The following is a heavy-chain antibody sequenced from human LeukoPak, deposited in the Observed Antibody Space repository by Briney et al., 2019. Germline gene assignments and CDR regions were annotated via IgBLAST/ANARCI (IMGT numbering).Heavy chain of an antibody. D-gene: IGHD6-25*01. V-gene: IGHV3-66*01. CDR2: IYSGGST. CDR3: ARDRAAGYADAFDI. Sequence: GGSLRLSCAASGFTVSSNYMNWVRQAPGKGLEWVSVIYSGGSTYYADSVKGRFTISRDNSKNTLYLQMNSLRAEVTAVYYCARDRAAGYADAFDIWGQGTMVTVSS. CDR1: GFTVSSNY. J-gene: IGHJ3*02.